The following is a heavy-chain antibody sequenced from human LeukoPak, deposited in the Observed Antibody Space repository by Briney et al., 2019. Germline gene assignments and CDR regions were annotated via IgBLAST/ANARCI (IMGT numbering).Heavy chain of an antibody. CDR3: ARGRWGYCTNGVCYNWFDP. Sequence: SETLSLTCAVYGGSFSGYYWSWIRQPPGKGLEWIGEINHSGSTNYNPSLKSRVTISVDTSKNQFSLKLSSVTAADTAVYYCARGRWGYCTNGVCYNWFDPWGQGTLVTVSS. CDR2: INHSGST. CDR1: GGSFSGYY. J-gene: IGHJ5*02. V-gene: IGHV4-34*01. D-gene: IGHD2-8*01.